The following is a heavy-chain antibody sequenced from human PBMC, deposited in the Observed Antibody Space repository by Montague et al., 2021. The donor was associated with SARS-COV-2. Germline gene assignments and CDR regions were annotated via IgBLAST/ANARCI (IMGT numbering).Heavy chain of an antibody. CDR2: IYYSGST. Sequence: SETLSLTCTVSGGSISTYYWSWIRQPPGKGLEWIGYIYYSGSTNYNPSLTSRVTISVDTSKNQFSLKLSSVTAADTAVYYCARHVPIVVVTAIHDTFDIWGQGTVVTVSS. J-gene: IGHJ3*02. CDR1: GGSISTYY. V-gene: IGHV4-59*08. D-gene: IGHD2-21*02. CDR3: ARHVPIVVVTAIHDTFDI.